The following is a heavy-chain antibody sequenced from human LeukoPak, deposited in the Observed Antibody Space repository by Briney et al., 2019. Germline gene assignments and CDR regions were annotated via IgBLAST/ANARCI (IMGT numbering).Heavy chain of an antibody. Sequence: SETLSLTCTVSGGSISSYYWSWIRQPPGKGLEWIGYIYYSGSTNYNPSLKSRVTISVDTSKNQFSLKLSSVTAADTAVYYCARDRLIGYCSGGSCYSDHDAFDIWGQGTMVTVSS. V-gene: IGHV4-59*12. J-gene: IGHJ3*02. D-gene: IGHD2-15*01. CDR1: GGSISSYY. CDR2: IYYSGST. CDR3: ARDRLIGYCSGGSCYSDHDAFDI.